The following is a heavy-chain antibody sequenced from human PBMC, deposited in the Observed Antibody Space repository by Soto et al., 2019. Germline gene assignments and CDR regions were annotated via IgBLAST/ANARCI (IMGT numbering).Heavy chain of an antibody. CDR1: GYSFTSYW. J-gene: IGHJ6*02. Sequence: GXSLNISCKGSGYSFTSYWLGWVRQIPVKGLEWMGIIYPGDSDTRYSPSFQGQVTISADKSISTAYLQWSSLKASDTAMYYCARHGEQWLVPYYYGMDVWGQGTTVTVS. CDR2: IYPGDSDT. D-gene: IGHD6-19*01. V-gene: IGHV5-51*01. CDR3: ARHGEQWLVPYYYGMDV.